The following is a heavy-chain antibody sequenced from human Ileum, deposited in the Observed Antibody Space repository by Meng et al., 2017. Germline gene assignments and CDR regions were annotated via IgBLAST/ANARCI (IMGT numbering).Heavy chain of an antibody. D-gene: IGHD2-21*01. V-gene: IGHV4-4*02. Sequence: QVQLQGSGPGLLKPSVTLSLTCAASGGSISFGYWWSWVRQPPGQGLEWIGEIHHSGSTNYNPSLKSRVTLSVDNSNNQFSLSLTSVTAADTAVYYCARNGDYSADHWGQGILVTVSS. CDR1: GGSISFGYW. J-gene: IGHJ4*02. CDR2: IHHSGST. CDR3: ARNGDYSADH.